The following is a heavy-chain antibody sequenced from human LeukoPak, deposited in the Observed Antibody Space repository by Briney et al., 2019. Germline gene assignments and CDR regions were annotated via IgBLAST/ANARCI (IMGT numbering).Heavy chain of an antibody. Sequence: ASVNVSCKASGYTFTSYGISWVRQAPRQGLEWMGWISAYNGNTNYAQKLQGRVTMTTDTSTSTAYMELRSLRSDDTAVYYCARANYDFWSGYYPSPNGMDVWGQGTTVTVSS. CDR3: ARANYDFWSGYYPSPNGMDV. V-gene: IGHV1-18*01. CDR1: GYTFTSYG. CDR2: ISAYNGNT. D-gene: IGHD3-3*01. J-gene: IGHJ6*02.